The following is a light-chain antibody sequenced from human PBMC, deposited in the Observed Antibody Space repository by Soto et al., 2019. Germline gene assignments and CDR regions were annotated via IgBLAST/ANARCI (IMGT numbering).Light chain of an antibody. CDR1: TSDFGDYAY. J-gene: IGLJ1*01. CDR2: EVS. Sequence: SFLNQTCSVSGYPGRSAGLSGTQTTSDFGDYAYVSWYLQHPGKVPKLIIYEVSNRRSGVSNRLSGSKSGNRASPAISGPQAEDDADYYCRSYTGSSTPVFGTGTKVTVL. V-gene: IGLV2-14*01. CDR3: RSYTGSSTPV.